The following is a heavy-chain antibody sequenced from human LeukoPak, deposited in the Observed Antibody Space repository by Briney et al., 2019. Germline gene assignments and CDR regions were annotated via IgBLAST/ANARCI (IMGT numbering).Heavy chain of an antibody. CDR2: INHSGST. D-gene: IGHD2-2*01. Sequence: SETLSLTCAVYGGSFSGYYWSWIRQPPGKGLEWIGEINHSGSTNYDPSLKSRVTISVDTSKNQFSLKLSSVTAADTAVYYCARDGGYCSSTSCYQDYWGQGTLVTVSS. J-gene: IGHJ4*02. V-gene: IGHV4-34*01. CDR3: ARDGGYCSSTSCYQDY. CDR1: GGSFSGYY.